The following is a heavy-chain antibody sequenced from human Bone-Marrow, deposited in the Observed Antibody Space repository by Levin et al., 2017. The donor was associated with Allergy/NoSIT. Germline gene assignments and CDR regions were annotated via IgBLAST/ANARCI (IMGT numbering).Heavy chain of an antibody. CDR1: GYPFTAYH. V-gene: IGHV1-2*02. CDR2: INTNSGGT. J-gene: IGHJ4*02. Sequence: GESLKISCKASGYPFTAYHLHWVRQAPGQGLEWMGWINTNSGGTKYAQKFQGRVTMTRDTSITTVYMELSGLTPDDRAVYYCARVWGEQGFCDYWGQGTLVAVSS. CDR3: ARVWGEQGFCDY. D-gene: IGHD3-16*01.